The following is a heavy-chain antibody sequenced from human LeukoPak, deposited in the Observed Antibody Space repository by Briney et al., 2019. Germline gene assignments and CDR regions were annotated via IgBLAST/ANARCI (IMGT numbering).Heavy chain of an antibody. Sequence: GASVKVSCKASGYTFTAYYVHWVRQAPGQGLEWVGWINPNSGGTNYAQKFQGRVTMTSDTSISTAYMELSSLRSDDTAVYYCARGEPLTTIILKGGDYWGQGTLVTVSS. CDR3: ARGEPLTTIILKGGDY. CDR1: GYTFTAYY. V-gene: IGHV1-2*02. D-gene: IGHD5-12*01. J-gene: IGHJ4*02. CDR2: INPNSGGT.